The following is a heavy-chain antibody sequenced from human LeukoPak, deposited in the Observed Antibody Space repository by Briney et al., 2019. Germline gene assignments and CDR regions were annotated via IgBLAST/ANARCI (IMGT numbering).Heavy chain of an antibody. CDR1: GGTFSSYA. V-gene: IGHV1-69*04. CDR3: ARGSYSGSQFDY. Sequence: SVKVSCKASGGTFSSYAISWVRQAPGQGLEWMGRIIPILGIANYAQKFQGRVTITADKSTSTAHMELSSLRSEDTAVYYCARGSYSGSQFDYWGQGTLVTVSS. CDR2: IIPILGIA. J-gene: IGHJ4*02. D-gene: IGHD1-26*01.